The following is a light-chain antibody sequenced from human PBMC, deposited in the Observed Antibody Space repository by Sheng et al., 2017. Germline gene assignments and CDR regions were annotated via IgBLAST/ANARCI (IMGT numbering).Light chain of an antibody. J-gene: IGKJ1*01. V-gene: IGKV3-20*01. Sequence: EIVLTQSPGTLSLSPGERATLSCRASQSVSSSFLAWYQQKPGQAPRLLIYGASTRATGIPDKFNGSGSGADFTLTISRLEPEDFAVYYCQQYGASPETFGQGTKLEI. CDR1: QSVSSSF. CDR2: GAS. CDR3: QQYGASPET.